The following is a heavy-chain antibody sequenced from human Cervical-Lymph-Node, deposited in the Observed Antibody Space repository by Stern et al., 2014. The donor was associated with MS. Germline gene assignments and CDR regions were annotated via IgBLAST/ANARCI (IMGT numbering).Heavy chain of an antibody. V-gene: IGHV1-69*01. CDR3: ARDWVQLEHWFDP. J-gene: IGHJ5*02. CDR2: IIPIFGTA. D-gene: IGHD1-1*01. CDR1: GGTFSSYA. Sequence: VQLVESGAEVKKPGSSVKVSCKASGGTFSSYAISWVRQAPGQGLEWMGGIIPIFGTANYAQKLKGRVTITADESTSTAYMELSSLRSEDTAVYYCARDWVQLEHWFDPWGQGTLVTVSS.